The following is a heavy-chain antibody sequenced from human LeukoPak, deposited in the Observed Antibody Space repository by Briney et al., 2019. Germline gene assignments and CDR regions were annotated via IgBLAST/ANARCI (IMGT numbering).Heavy chain of an antibody. J-gene: IGHJ4*02. CDR3: ARDPYYDFWSGFLGDY. Sequence: GGSLRLSCAASGFPFSSYWMSWVRQAPGKGLEWVANIKQDGSEKYYVDSVKGRFTISRDNAKNSLYLQMNSLRAEDTAVYYCARDPYYDFWSGFLGDYWGQGTLVTVSS. V-gene: IGHV3-7*01. CDR2: IKQDGSEK. CDR1: GFPFSSYW. D-gene: IGHD3-3*01.